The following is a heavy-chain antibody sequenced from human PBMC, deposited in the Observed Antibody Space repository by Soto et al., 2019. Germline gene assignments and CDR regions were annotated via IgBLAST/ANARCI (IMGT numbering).Heavy chain of an antibody. CDR3: AHRVSSGWYEKFDY. CDR1: GFSLSTSGVG. Sequence: QITLKESGPTLVKPTQTLTLTCTFSGFSLSTSGVGVGWIRQPPGKALEWLALIYWDDDKRYSPSLKSRLTITKDTSKNQVVLTMTNMDPVDTATYYCAHRVSSGWYEKFDYWGQGTLVTVSS. J-gene: IGHJ4*02. V-gene: IGHV2-5*02. D-gene: IGHD6-19*01. CDR2: IYWDDDK.